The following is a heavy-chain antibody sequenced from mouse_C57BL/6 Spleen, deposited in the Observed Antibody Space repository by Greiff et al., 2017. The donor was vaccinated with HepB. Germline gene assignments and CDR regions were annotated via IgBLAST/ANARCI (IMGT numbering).Heavy chain of an antibody. CDR3: AREGLRD. CDR1: GYTFTSYW. J-gene: IGHJ2*01. CDR2: IDPSDSYT. V-gene: IGHV1-69*01. D-gene: IGHD2-4*01. Sequence: QVHVKQPGAELVMPGASVKLSCKASGYTFTSYWMHWVKQRPGQGLEWIGEIDPSDSYTNYNQKFKGKSTLTVDKSSSTAYMQLSSLTSEDSAVYYCAREGLRDWGQGTTLTVSS.